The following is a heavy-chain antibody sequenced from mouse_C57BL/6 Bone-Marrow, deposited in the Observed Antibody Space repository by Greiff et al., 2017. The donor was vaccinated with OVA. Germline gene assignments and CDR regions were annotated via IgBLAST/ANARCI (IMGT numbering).Heavy chain of an antibody. CDR2: IYPGSGST. Sequence: QVQLQQPGAELVKPGASVKMSCKASGYTFTSYWITWVKQRPGQGLEWIGDIYPGSGSTNYNEKFKSKATLTVDTSSSTAYMQLSSLTSDSAVYYCARGGGYYNYWGQGTLVTVSA. CDR1: GYTFTSYW. D-gene: IGHD2-3*01. V-gene: IGHV1-55*01. CDR3: ARGGGYYNY. J-gene: IGHJ3*01.